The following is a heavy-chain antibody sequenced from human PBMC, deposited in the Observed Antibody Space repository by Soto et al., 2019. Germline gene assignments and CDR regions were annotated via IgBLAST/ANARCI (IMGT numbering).Heavy chain of an antibody. V-gene: IGHV4-39*01. CDR2: VYYNGST. Sequence: SETLSLTCTVSGGSISSGGYYWSWIRQHPGTGLEWIGNVYYNGSTYYNASLKSRVTISVDTSNNQFSLKVKSVTAADTAVYFCARLSGSYNDRYFDNWGQGTLVTVSS. CDR1: GGSISSGGYY. J-gene: IGHJ4*02. CDR3: ARLSGSYNDRYFDN. D-gene: IGHD1-26*01.